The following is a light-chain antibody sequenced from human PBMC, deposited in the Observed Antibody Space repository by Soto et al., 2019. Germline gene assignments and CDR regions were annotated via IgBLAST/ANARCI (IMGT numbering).Light chain of an antibody. Sequence: EILLTQSPGTLSLSPGERATPSCRASQSVSSYLAWYQQKPGQAPRLLIYDASNRATGIPARFSGSGSGTDFTLTISSLEPEDFAVYYCQQRSNWPPITFGQGTRLEIK. V-gene: IGKV3-11*01. CDR3: QQRSNWPPIT. CDR2: DAS. J-gene: IGKJ5*01. CDR1: QSVSSY.